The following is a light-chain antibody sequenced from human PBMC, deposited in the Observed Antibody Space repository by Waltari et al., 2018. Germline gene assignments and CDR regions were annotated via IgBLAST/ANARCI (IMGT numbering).Light chain of an antibody. V-gene: IGKV3-11*01. Sequence: IVLTQSPATLSLSPGERATLSGRASQSVSSSLAWYQQKPGQTPRLLIYDTSKRATVIPARFSGSGSGTDFTLTISSLEPEDFAVYYCQHRTTWPPSLTFGGGTRVEVK. CDR1: QSVSSS. J-gene: IGKJ4*01. CDR2: DTS. CDR3: QHRTTWPPSLT.